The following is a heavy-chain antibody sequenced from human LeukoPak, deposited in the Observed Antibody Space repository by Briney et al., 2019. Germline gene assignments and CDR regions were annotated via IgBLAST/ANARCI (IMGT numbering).Heavy chain of an antibody. J-gene: IGHJ5*02. CDR3: ARPPYISVFYFFDP. CDR1: GGSISSYY. Sequence: SETLSLTCTVSGGSISSYYWSWIRQPPGKGLEWIGYVYYSGSTTYNPSLKSRVTISVDTSKNQFSLKLSSVTAADTAVYYCARPPYISVFYFFDPGGQGTLVTVSS. D-gene: IGHD3-22*01. CDR2: VYYSGST. V-gene: IGHV4-59*13.